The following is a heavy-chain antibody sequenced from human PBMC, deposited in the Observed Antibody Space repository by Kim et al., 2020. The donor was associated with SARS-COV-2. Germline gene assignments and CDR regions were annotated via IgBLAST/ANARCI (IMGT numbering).Heavy chain of an antibody. J-gene: IGHJ6*02. Sequence: GGSLRLSCAASGFTFSSYAMSWVRQAPGKGLEWVSAISGSGGSTYYADSVKGRFTISRDNSKNTLYLQMNSLRAEDTAVYYCAKGKDYDILTGHPLYYYYGMDVWGQGTTVTVSS. D-gene: IGHD3-9*01. CDR1: GFTFSSYA. V-gene: IGHV3-23*01. CDR2: ISGSGGST. CDR3: AKGKDYDILTGHPLYYYYGMDV.